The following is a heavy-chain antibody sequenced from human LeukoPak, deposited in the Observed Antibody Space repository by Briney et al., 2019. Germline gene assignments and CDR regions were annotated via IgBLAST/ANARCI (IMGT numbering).Heavy chain of an antibody. V-gene: IGHV1-24*01. J-gene: IGHJ4*02. CDR3: ATDPLRFQPLFPASPDY. CDR1: GYTLTELS. Sequence: ASVKVSCKVSGYTLTELSMHWVRQAPGKGLEWMGGFDPEDGETIYAQKFQGRVTMTEDTSTDTAYMELSSLRSEDTAVYYCATDPLRFQPLFPASPDYWGQGTLVTVSS. CDR2: FDPEDGET. D-gene: IGHD2-2*01.